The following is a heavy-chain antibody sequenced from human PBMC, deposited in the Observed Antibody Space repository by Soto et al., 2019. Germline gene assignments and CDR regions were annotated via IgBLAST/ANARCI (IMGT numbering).Heavy chain of an antibody. D-gene: IGHD1-26*01. Sequence: QLQLQESGSGLVKPSQTLSLTCAVSGGSISSGGYSWSWIRQPPGKGLEWIGYIYHSGSTYYNPSLKSRVTISVDRPKNQFSLKLSSVTAADTAVYYCARVTYSGSYYVDYWGQGTLVTVSS. J-gene: IGHJ4*02. CDR1: GGSISSGGYS. V-gene: IGHV4-30-2*01. CDR3: ARVTYSGSYYVDY. CDR2: IYHSGST.